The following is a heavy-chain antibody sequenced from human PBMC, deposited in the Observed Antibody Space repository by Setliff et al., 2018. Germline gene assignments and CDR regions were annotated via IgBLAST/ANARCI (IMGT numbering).Heavy chain of an antibody. CDR2: IKGKSDGGTV. CDR3: TTADHPSRNFWSGYPDYFFDY. V-gene: IGHV3-15*01. CDR1: GFTFNNAW. D-gene: IGHD3-3*01. J-gene: IGHJ4*02. Sequence: KPGGSLRLSCAASGFTFNNAWMSWVRQAPGKGLEWVGRIKGKSDGGTVDYAAPVKGRFTISRDDSKNTLYLQMNSLKTEDTALYYCTTADHPSRNFWSGYPDYFFDYWGQGTLVTVSS.